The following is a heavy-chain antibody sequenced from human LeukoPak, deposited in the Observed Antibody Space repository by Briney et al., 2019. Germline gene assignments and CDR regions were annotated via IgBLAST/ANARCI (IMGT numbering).Heavy chain of an antibody. V-gene: IGHV4-59*01. Sequence: SETLSLTCTVSGGSISSNYWSWIRQPPGKGLEWIGYIYYSGSTNYNPSLKSRVTISVDTSKNQFSLKLSSVTAADTAVYYCATLGELLWGGFDYWGQGTLVTVSS. J-gene: IGHJ4*02. D-gene: IGHD3-10*01. CDR3: ATLGELLWGGFDY. CDR2: IYYSGST. CDR1: GGSISSNY.